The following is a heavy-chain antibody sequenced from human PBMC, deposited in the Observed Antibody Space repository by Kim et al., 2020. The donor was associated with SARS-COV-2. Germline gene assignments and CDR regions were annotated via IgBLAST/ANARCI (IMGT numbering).Heavy chain of an antibody. CDR1: GFTFSSYG. V-gene: IGHV3-30*18. CDR2: ISYDGSNK. Sequence: GGSLRLSCAASGFTFSSYGMHWVRQAPGKGLEWVAVISYDGSNKYYADSVKGRFTISRDNSKNTLYLQMTSLRAEDTAVYYCAKVRGMEQQLVSAFVYWG. CDR3: AKVRGMEQQLVSAFVY. J-gene: IGHJ4*01. D-gene: IGHD6-13*01.